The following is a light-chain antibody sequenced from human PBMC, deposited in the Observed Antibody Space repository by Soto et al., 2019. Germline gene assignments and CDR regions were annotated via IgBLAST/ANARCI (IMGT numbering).Light chain of an antibody. CDR3: SSYTGSRDPYV. CDR2: EVT. Sequence: QSVLTQPPSASGSPGQSVTISCTVTSSDIGRFNFVSWYQQHPGKAPKLLIYEVTKRPSGVPDRFSGSKSGNAASLTVSGLQGEDESDYFCSSYTGSRDPYVSGTGTKVTDL. CDR1: SSDIGRFNF. V-gene: IGLV2-8*01. J-gene: IGLJ1*01.